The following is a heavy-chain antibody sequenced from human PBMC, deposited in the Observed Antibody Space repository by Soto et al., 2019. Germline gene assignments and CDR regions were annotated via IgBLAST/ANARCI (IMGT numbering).Heavy chain of an antibody. J-gene: IGHJ5*02. Sequence: SETLSLTCIVSGGSISGYYWSWIRQPAGKELEWIGRIYSDGTTNYNPSLKGRGTMSVDTSKRQISLKLTSVTAADTAMYYCARDRGYRSGSFGSWGQGVLVTVSS. CDR3: ARDRGYRSGSFGS. D-gene: IGHD5-18*01. CDR2: IYSDGTT. V-gene: IGHV4-4*07. CDR1: GGSISGYY.